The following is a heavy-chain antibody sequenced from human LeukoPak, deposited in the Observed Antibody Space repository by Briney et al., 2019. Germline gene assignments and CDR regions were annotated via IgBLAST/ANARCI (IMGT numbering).Heavy chain of an antibody. CDR1: GGSINSSSYY. CDR2: MYYRGST. J-gene: IGHJ3*02. CDR3: ARSGYSYVLNAFDI. D-gene: IGHD5-18*01. V-gene: IGHV4-39*07. Sequence: PSETLSLTCTVSGGSINSSSYYWGWVRQPPGKGLEWIGSMYYRGSTYYNPSLKSRVTISVDTSKNQFSLKLSSVTAADTAVYYCARSGYSYVLNAFDIWGQGTMVTVSS.